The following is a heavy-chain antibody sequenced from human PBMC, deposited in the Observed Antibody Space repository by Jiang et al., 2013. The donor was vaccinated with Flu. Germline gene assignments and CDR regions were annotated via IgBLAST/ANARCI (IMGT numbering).Heavy chain of an antibody. Sequence: VQLVESGGGLVQPGGSLKISCAASGFTLDNYEINWVRQAPGKGLEWVSDISSGGTNIHYADSVKGRFTISRDNAKNSLYLQMNSLRVEDTAVYYCARDKKIADFRSGMDVWGQGTTVTVSS. CDR1: GFTLDNYE. CDR2: ISSGGTNI. CDR3: ARDKKIADFRSGMDV. D-gene: IGHD4-11*01. V-gene: IGHV3-48*03. J-gene: IGHJ6*02.